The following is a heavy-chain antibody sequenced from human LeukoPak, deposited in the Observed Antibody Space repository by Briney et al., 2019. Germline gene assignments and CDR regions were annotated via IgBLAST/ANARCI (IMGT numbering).Heavy chain of an antibody. CDR1: GGSFSGYY. CDR2: INHSGST. J-gene: IGHJ5*02. Sequence: TSETLSLTCAVYGGSFSGYYWSWIRQPPGKGLEWIGEINHSGSTDYNPSLKSRVTISVDTSKNQFSLKLSSVTAAGTAVYYCARSSGYSSGWNLYNWFDPWGQGTLVTVSS. V-gene: IGHV4-34*01. CDR3: ARSSGYSSGWNLYNWFDP. D-gene: IGHD6-19*01.